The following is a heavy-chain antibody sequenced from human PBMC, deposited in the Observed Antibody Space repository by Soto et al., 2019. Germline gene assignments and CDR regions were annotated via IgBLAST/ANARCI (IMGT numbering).Heavy chain of an antibody. CDR3: AKDMVGSVSPDYFYHGMDV. V-gene: IGHV3-9*01. CDR2: ISWNSGSI. D-gene: IGHD3-10*01. Sequence: SLRLSCAPSGFTFDDYAMHWVRQAPGKGLEWVSGISWNSGSIGYADSEKGRFTISRDNAKKSLYLQMNSLRAEHTALYYCAKDMVGSVSPDYFYHGMDVWGQGTTVTVSS. CDR1: GFTFDDYA. J-gene: IGHJ6*02.